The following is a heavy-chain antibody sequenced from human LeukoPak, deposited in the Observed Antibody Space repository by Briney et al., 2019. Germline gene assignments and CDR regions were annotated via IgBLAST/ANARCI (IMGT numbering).Heavy chain of an antibody. CDR1: GFTFSSYS. CDR2: ISSSSSYI. D-gene: IGHD4-17*01. V-gene: IGHV3-21*04. CDR3: AKDLDSTVTPFDY. Sequence: PGGSLRLSCAASGFTFSSYSMNWVRQAPGKGLEWVSSISSSSSYIYYADSVKGRFTISRDNAKNSLYLQMNSLRAEDTAVYYCAKDLDSTVTPFDYWGQGTLVTVSS. J-gene: IGHJ4*02.